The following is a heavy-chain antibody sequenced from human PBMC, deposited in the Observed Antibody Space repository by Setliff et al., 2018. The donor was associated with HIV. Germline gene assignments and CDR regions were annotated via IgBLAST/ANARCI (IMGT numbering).Heavy chain of an antibody. D-gene: IGHD1-7*01. CDR3: ARGDGTKYYYYYYMDV. CDR2: IHYSGST. V-gene: IGHV4-31*01. CDR1: GGSISGGVHY. Sequence: SETLSLTCTVSGGSISGGVHYWSWIRQHPGKGLEWIGYIHYSGSTYYNPSLKSQVTISVDTSKNQFSLRLNSVTAADTAVYYCARGDGTKYYYYYYMDVWGKGTTVTVSS. J-gene: IGHJ6*03.